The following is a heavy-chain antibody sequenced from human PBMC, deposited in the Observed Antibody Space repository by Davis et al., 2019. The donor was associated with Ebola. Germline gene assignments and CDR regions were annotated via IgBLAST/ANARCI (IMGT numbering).Heavy chain of an antibody. Sequence: MPSETLSLTCKVSGGSASSQYCSWIRQSPGKGLEWLGYIYYGGSTNYNLSLKSRVTISVDTAKNQFSLKLNSMTAADRAVYYCAILNLRAGTKWLDPWGQGTLITVSS. V-gene: IGHV4-59*08. CDR2: IYYGGST. D-gene: IGHD6-19*01. CDR1: GGSASSQY. J-gene: IGHJ5*02. CDR3: AILNLRAGTKWLDP.